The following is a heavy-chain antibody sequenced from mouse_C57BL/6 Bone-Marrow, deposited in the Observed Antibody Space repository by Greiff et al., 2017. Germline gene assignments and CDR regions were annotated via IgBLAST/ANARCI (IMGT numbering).Heavy chain of an antibody. Sequence: EVKLMESGEGLVKPGGSLKLSCAASGFTFSSYAMSWVRQTPEKRLEWVAYISSGGDYIYYADTVKGRFTISRDNARNTLYLQMSSLKSEDTAMYYCTREGLLRWGVYFDYWGQGTTLTVSS. J-gene: IGHJ2*01. CDR1: GFTFSSYA. CDR3: TREGLLRWGVYFDY. CDR2: ISSGGDYI. V-gene: IGHV5-9-1*02. D-gene: IGHD1-1*01.